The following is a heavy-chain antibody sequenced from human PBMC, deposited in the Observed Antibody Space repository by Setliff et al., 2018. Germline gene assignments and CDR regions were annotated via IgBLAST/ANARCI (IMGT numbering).Heavy chain of an antibody. J-gene: IGHJ4*02. V-gene: IGHV3-21*01. CDR3: ARGNSGGDY. D-gene: IGHD6-25*01. CDR1: GFTFGSYT. Sequence: KTGGSLRLSCVASGFTFGSYTMDWVRQAPGKGLEWVSHISSSSHNIHYADSGKGRFTISRDNAKNLLYLQMNSLRAEDTAVYYCARGNSGGDYWGQGTLVTVSS. CDR2: ISSSSHNI.